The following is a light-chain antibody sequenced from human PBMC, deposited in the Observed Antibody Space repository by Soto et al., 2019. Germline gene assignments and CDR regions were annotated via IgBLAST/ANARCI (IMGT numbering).Light chain of an antibody. J-gene: IGKJ1*01. CDR2: KDS. CDR3: QQNNTQRGWT. CDR1: QSISSW. V-gene: IGKV1-5*03. Sequence: DVQMTQSPATVSAPVGDRVTITCRASQSISSWVAWYQQKPGKAAKLLIHKDSIVVSGVPSRFSGSGFGTDFNVTTESLLPDDFATYYCQQNNTQRGWTFGQGTKVEL.